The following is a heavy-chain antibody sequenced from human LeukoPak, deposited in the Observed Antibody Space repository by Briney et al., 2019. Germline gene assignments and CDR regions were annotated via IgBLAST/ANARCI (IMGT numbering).Heavy chain of an antibody. CDR1: GYTFTNYG. CDR3: ARAGGNTYYYYYYMDV. V-gene: IGHV1-46*01. CDR2: INPSGGST. J-gene: IGHJ6*03. Sequence: ASVKVSSKASGYTFTNYGISWVRQAPGQGLEWMGIINPSGGSTSYAQKFQGRVTMTRDMSTSTVYMELSSLRSEDTAVYYCARAGGNTYYYYYYMDVWGKGTTVTVSS. D-gene: IGHD4-23*01.